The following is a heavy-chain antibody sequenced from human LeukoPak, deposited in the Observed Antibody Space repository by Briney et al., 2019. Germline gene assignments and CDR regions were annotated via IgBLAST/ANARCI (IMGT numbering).Heavy chain of an antibody. Sequence: GGSLRLSCAASGFTFDDYAMHWVRQAPGEGLEWVSGISWNSGSIGYADSVKGRFTISRDNAKNSLYLQMNSLRAEDTALYYCAKGGQQLVRDYFDYWGQGTLVTVSS. CDR3: AKGGQQLVRDYFDY. J-gene: IGHJ4*02. CDR2: ISWNSGSI. D-gene: IGHD6-13*01. V-gene: IGHV3-9*01. CDR1: GFTFDDYA.